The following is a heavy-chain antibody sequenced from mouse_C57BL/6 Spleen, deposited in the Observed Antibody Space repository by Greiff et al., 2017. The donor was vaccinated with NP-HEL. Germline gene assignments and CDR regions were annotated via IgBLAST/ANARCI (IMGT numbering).Heavy chain of an antibody. V-gene: IGHV1-52*01. CDR3: ARLGNDGAWFAY. CDR2: IDPSDSET. Sequence: QVQLQQSGAELVRPGSSVKLSCKASGYTFTSYWMHWVKQRPIQGLEWIGNIDPSDSETHYNQKFKDKATLTVDKSSSTAYMQLSSLTSEDSAVYYCARLGNDGAWFAYWGQGTLVTVSA. D-gene: IGHD2-12*01. J-gene: IGHJ3*01. CDR1: GYTFTSYW.